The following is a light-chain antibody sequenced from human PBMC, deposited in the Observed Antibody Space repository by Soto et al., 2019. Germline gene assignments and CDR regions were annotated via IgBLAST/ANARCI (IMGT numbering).Light chain of an antibody. J-gene: IGKJ2*01. Sequence: EIVLTQSPATLSLSPGERATLSCRASQSVSSYLAWYQQKPGQAPRLLIYDASNRATGIPARFSGSGSGTDFTLTISSLEPEVFAVYYCQQCSNWPPYTFGQWTKLEIK. CDR1: QSVSSY. CDR3: QQCSNWPPYT. CDR2: DAS. V-gene: IGKV3-11*01.